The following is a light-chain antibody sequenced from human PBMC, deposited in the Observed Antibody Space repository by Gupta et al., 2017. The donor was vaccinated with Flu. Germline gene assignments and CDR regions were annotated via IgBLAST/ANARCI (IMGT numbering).Light chain of an antibody. CDR3: QQADGIPSS. V-gene: IGKV1-39*01. CDR1: QGVLTY. J-gene: IGKJ1*01. Sequence: DIRMTQSPSSLSASVEDRVTLTCRASQGVLTYVNWYQQRPGKPPKLLVPDATRLHGGVPSRFSGSGSGTDFTLTIDNLHPDDFATYCCQQADGIPSSFGQGTXVEI. CDR2: DAT.